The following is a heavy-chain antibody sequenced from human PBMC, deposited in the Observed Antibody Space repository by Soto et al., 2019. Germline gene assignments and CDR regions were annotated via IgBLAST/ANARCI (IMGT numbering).Heavy chain of an antibody. CDR3: AKLVIGYCSGNTCDDY. Sequence: VQLLESGGGLIQPGGSLRLSCAASGFTFSYGIHWLRQAPGKGLEWVAYISYDSSNKFYGDSVKGRFTISRDNSKNTQFLQMISRRAEDTAVYYCAKLVIGYCSGNTCDDYWGQGTLVAVSS. V-gene: IGHV3-30*18. D-gene: IGHD2-15*01. J-gene: IGHJ4*02. CDR2: ISYDSSNK. CDR1: GFTFSYG.